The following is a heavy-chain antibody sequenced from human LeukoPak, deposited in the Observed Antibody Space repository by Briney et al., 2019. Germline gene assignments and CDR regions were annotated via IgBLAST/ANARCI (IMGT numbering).Heavy chain of an antibody. D-gene: IGHD3-22*01. CDR2: INWNGGST. V-gene: IGHV3-20*04. CDR1: GFTFDDYG. CDR3: ARDLVGDYDSSGYGLEYFQH. J-gene: IGHJ1*01. Sequence: GGSLRLSCAASGFTFDDYGMSWVRRAPGKGLEWVSGINWNGGSTAYADSVKGRFTISRDNAKNSLYLQMNSLRAEDTAVYYCARDLVGDYDSSGYGLEYFQHWGLGTRVTVSS.